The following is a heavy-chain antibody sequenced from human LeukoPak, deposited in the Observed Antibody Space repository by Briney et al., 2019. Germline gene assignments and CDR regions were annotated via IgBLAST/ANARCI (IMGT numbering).Heavy chain of an antibody. CDR2: ISTYNGNT. CDR3: ARGLNVAARFDY. CDR1: GYTFTGHS. V-gene: IGHV1-18*04. J-gene: IGHJ4*02. Sequence: ASVKVSCKASGYTFTGHSIHWVRQAPGQGLEWMGWISTYNGNTNYAQKFQGRVTMTTDTSTSTVYMDLTSLRSDDTAVYYCARGLNVAARFDYWGQGTLVTVSS. D-gene: IGHD6-25*01.